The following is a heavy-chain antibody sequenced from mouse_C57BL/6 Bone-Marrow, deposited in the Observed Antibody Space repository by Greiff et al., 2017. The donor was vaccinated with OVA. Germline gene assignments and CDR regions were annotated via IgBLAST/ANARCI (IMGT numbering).Heavy chain of an antibody. D-gene: IGHD1-1*01. J-gene: IGHJ2*01. CDR1: GFNIKDDY. V-gene: IGHV14-4*01. Sequence: EVKLQESGAELVRPGASVKLSCTASGFNIKDDYMHWVKQRPEQGLEWIGWIDPENGDTEYASKFQGKATITADTSSNTAYLQLSSLTSEDTAVYYCTGITTVVAEYYFDYWGQGTTLTVSS. CDR2: IDPENGDT. CDR3: TGITTVVAEYYFDY.